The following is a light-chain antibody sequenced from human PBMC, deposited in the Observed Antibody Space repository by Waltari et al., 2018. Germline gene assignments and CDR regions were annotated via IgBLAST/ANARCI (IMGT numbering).Light chain of an antibody. CDR2: MVS. J-gene: IGKJ1*01. Sequence: DVMITQSPPSLPAILGQPASTSCSTSHRLVHTDVNTSLPWFQHRPGQSPRRLIYMVSPRDFGVPDSFSGSGSGTDLTLKISRVEAEDVGIYYCMQSTHWPPWTFGQGTKVEIK. CDR3: MQSTHWPPWT. CDR1: HRLVHTDVNTS. V-gene: IGKV2-30*02.